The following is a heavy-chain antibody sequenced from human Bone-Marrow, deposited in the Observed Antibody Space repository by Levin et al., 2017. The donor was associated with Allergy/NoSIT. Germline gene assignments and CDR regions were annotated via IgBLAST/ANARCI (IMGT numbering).Heavy chain of an antibody. V-gene: IGHV4-59*01. CDR3: AKDLGASGWED. D-gene: IGHD6-19*01. Sequence: LSQTLSLTCSVSVSGGSITTYYWSWIRQPPGKGLEWIGSIHYSGITNYNPSLKSRVTMSVDTSTKQFSLQLTSVTAADTAVYYCAKDLGASGWEDWGQGTLVTVSS. CDR2: IHYSGIT. CDR1: GGSITTYY. J-gene: IGHJ4*02.